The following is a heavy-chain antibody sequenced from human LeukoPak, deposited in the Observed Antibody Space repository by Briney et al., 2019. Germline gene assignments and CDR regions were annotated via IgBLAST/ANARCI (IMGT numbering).Heavy chain of an antibody. Sequence: GGSLRLSCSASGFTFSSYAMHWVRQAPGKGLEYVSAISSNGGSTYYADSVKGRFTISRDNSKNTLYLQMSSLRAEDTAVYYCVKLRTSTRSAIDYWGQGTLVTVSS. V-gene: IGHV3-64D*06. CDR2: ISSNGGST. CDR1: GFTFSSYA. J-gene: IGHJ4*02. CDR3: VKLRTSTRSAIDY. D-gene: IGHD2-2*01.